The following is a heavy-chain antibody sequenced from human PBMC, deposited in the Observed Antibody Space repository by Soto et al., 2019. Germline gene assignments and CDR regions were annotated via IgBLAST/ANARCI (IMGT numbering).Heavy chain of an antibody. CDR1: GGSISSSSYY. CDR3: ARQGSTAAAGFHYYYYGMDV. Sequence: SETLSLTCTVSGGSISSSSYYWGWIRQPPGKGLEWIGSIYYSGSTYYNPSLKSRVTISVDTSKNQFSLKLSSVTAADTAVYYCARQGSTAAAGFHYYYYGMDVWGQGTTVTVSS. V-gene: IGHV4-39*01. D-gene: IGHD6-13*01. CDR2: IYYSGST. J-gene: IGHJ6*02.